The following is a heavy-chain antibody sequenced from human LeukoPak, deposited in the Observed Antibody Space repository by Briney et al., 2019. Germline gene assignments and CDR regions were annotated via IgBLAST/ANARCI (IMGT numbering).Heavy chain of an antibody. D-gene: IGHD2-2*02. CDR3: ARDRYCSSTSCYNLDY. Sequence: GGSLRLSCAASGFTFSSYGMHWVRQAPGKGLEWVAVIWYDGSNKYYADSVKGRFTISRDNSKNTLYLQMNSLRAEDTAVYYCARDRYCSSTSCYNLDYRGQGTLVTVSS. J-gene: IGHJ4*02. CDR1: GFTFSSYG. V-gene: IGHV3-33*01. CDR2: IWYDGSNK.